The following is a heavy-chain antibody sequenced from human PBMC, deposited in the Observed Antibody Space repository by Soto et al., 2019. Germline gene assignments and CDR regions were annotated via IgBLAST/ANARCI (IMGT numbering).Heavy chain of an antibody. V-gene: IGHV3-66*01. CDR2: IYSGGST. D-gene: IGHD6-13*01. CDR1: GFTVSSNY. CDR3: ASILNHSRRIASTSY. Sequence: EVQLVESGGGLVQPGGSLRLSCAASGFTVSSNYMSWVRQAPGKGLEWVSVIYSGGSTYYADSVKGRFTISRDNSKNTLYLQMNSLRAEDTAVYYCASILNHSRRIASTSYWGQGTLVTVSS. J-gene: IGHJ4*02.